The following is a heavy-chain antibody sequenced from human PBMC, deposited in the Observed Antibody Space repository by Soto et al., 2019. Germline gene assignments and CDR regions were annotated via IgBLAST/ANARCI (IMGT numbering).Heavy chain of an antibody. CDR2: ISYDGSYR. J-gene: IGHJ2*01. D-gene: IGHD1-26*01. Sequence: QEQLVESGGGVVQPGRSLRLSCAASGFALTPYAMHWVRQAPGKGLEWVAIISYDGSYRSYGDSVKGRFTISRDNSENSLYLQMATLRSEDTAVYYCARDWARGGGSYLWKFDLWGRGTLVTVSS. V-gene: IGHV3-30-3*01. CDR3: ARDWARGGGSYLWKFDL. CDR1: GFALTPYA.